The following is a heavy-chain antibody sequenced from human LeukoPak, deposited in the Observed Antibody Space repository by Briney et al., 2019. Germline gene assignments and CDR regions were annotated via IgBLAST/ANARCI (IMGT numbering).Heavy chain of an antibody. J-gene: IGHJ5*02. V-gene: IGHV3-21*01. Sequence: GGSLRLSCGASGFTFSGYYMTWIRQAPGKGLEWVSSISSSSSYIYYADSVKGRFTISRDNAKNSLYLQMNSLRAEDTAVYYCASIGDYAARRLNWFDPWGQGTLVTVSS. CDR3: ASIGDYAARRLNWFDP. CDR2: ISSSSSYI. D-gene: IGHD4-17*01. CDR1: GFTFSGYY.